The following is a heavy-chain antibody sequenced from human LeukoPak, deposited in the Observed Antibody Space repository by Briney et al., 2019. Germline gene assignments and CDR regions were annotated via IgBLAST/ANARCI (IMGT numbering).Heavy chain of an antibody. D-gene: IGHD2-2*01. CDR3: AKREYQPRSGETWFDP. Sequence: HSGGSLRLSCAASGFTFSSYAMSWVRQAPGKGLEWVSAISGSGGSTYYADSVKGRFTISRDNSKNTLYLQMNSLRAEDTAVYYCAKREYQPRSGETWFDPWGQGTLVTVSS. CDR1: GFTFSSYA. CDR2: ISGSGGST. J-gene: IGHJ5*02. V-gene: IGHV3-23*01.